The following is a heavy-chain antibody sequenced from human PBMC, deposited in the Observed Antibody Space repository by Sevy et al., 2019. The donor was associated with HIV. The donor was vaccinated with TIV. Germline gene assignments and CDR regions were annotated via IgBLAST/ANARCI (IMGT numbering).Heavy chain of an antibody. CDR2: IWFDGSNT. D-gene: IGHD4-17*01. Sequence: GGFLRLSCAASGFTFSSYGMHWVRQAPGKGLERVAVIWFDGSNTFYADSVKGRFTISRNIAKNTLHLQMNSLRAEDTAVSYCARDLEFHDYGAYGPSFMPDYWGQGTLVAVSS. V-gene: IGHV3-33*01. J-gene: IGHJ4*02. CDR1: GFTFSSYG. CDR3: ARDLEFHDYGAYGPSFMPDY.